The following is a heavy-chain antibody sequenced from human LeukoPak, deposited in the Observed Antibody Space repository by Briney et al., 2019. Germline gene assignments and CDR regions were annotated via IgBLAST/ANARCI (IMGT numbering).Heavy chain of an antibody. V-gene: IGHV3-64*01. CDR2: INSDGSNT. D-gene: IGHD2-21*01. CDR1: GFTFSSYV. CDR3: ARSASRGEHYYCMDV. Sequence: PGGSLRLSCAASGFTFSSYVMRWVRQAPGKGLEYVSAINSDGSNTYYANSVKGRFTISRDNSKNTLFLRMGSLRVEDMAVYYCARSASRGEHYYCMDVWGKGTTVTVSS. J-gene: IGHJ6*03.